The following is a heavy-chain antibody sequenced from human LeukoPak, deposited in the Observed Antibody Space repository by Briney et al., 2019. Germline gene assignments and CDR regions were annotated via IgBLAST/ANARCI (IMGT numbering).Heavy chain of an antibody. CDR1: GGSISSGGYY. J-gene: IGHJ4*02. D-gene: IGHD6-13*01. Sequence: PSQTLSLTCTVSGGSISSGGYYWSWIRQHPGKGLGWIGYIYYSGSTYYNPSLKSRVTISVDTSKNQFSLKLSSVTAADTAVYYCARAVEAAGANDYWGQGTLVTVSS. V-gene: IGHV4-31*03. CDR3: ARAVEAAGANDY. CDR2: IYYSGST.